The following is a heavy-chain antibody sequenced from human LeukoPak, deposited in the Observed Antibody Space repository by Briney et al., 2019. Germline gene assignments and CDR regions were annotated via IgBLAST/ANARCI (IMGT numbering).Heavy chain of an antibody. V-gene: IGHV5-51*01. CDR1: GYSFTSYW. J-gene: IGHJ4*02. CDR2: IYPNDSDT. CDR3: XXXXXXXXXXIIITDYYFDY. D-gene: IGHD3-10*01. Sequence: GESLKISCKGSGYSFTSYWIGWVRQMPGKGLEWMGIIYPNDSDTRYSPSFQGQVTISADKSISTAYLQWSSLKASDTAMYYXXXXXXXXXXXIIITDYYFDYWGQGTLVTVSS.